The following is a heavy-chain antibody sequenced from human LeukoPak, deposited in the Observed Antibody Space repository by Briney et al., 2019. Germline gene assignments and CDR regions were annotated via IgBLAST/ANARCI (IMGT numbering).Heavy chain of an antibody. V-gene: IGHV1-18*04. D-gene: IGHD6-13*01. J-gene: IGHJ5*02. CDR1: GYTFTSYG. Sequence: GASVKVSCKASGYTFTSYGISWVRQAPGQGLEWMGWISAYNGNTNYAQKLQGRVTMTTDTSTSTAYMELRSLRSDDTAVYYCARDLIRYSSSWYWFDPWGQGTLVTVSS. CDR3: ARDLIRYSSSWYWFDP. CDR2: ISAYNGNT.